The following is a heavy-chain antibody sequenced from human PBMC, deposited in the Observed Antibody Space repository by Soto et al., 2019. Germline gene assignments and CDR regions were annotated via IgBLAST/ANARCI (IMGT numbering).Heavy chain of an antibody. J-gene: IGHJ6*02. D-gene: IGHD6-13*01. CDR3: AGDPAAAGTRDYYYGMDV. CDR2: TYYRSKWYN. V-gene: IGHV6-1*01. Sequence: SQTLSLTCAISGDSVSSNSAAWNWIRQSPSRGLEWLGRTYYRSKWYNDYAVSVKSRITINPDTSKNQFSLQLNSVTPEDTAVYYCAGDPAAAGTRDYYYGMDVWGQGTTVTVSS. CDR1: GDSVSSNSAA.